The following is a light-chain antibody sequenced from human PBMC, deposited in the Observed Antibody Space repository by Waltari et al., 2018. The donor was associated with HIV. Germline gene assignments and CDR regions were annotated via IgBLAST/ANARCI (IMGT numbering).Light chain of an antibody. J-gene: IGKJ5*01. Sequence: DTQLTQSPSFLSASVGDRVIITCRASQDINIYLAWFQQKSGKAPNLLIYDASTLESGVPSRFSGSGSGTEFTLTISSLQPEDFATYYCQQLNGYPITFGQGTRLAIK. V-gene: IGKV1-9*01. CDR2: DAS. CDR3: QQLNGYPIT. CDR1: QDINIY.